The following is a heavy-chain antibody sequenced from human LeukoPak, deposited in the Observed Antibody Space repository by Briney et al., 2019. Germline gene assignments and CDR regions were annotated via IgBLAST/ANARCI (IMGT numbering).Heavy chain of an antibody. CDR3: ARDLADCSGGSCYDN. D-gene: IGHD2-15*01. V-gene: IGHV4-30-4*01. CDR2: IYYSGST. CDR1: GGSISSGDYY. J-gene: IGHJ4*02. Sequence: PSQTLSLTCTVSGGSISSGDYYWSWIRQPPGRGLEWIGYIYYSGSTYYNPSLKSRVTISVDTSKNQFSLKLSSVTAADTAVYYCARDLADCSGGSCYDNWGQGTLVTVSS.